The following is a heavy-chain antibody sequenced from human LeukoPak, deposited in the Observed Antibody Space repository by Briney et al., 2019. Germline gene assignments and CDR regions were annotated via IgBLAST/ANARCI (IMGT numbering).Heavy chain of an antibody. J-gene: IGHJ5*02. Sequence: ASVKVSCKASGYTFTSYYMHWVRRAPGQGLEWMGIINPSGGSTSYAQKLQGRVTMTRDTSTSTAYMELSSLRSEDTAVYYCARGGGYSSRRNWFDPWGQGTLVTVSS. CDR3: ARGGGYSSRRNWFDP. V-gene: IGHV1-46*01. D-gene: IGHD6-19*01. CDR2: INPSGGST. CDR1: GYTFTSYY.